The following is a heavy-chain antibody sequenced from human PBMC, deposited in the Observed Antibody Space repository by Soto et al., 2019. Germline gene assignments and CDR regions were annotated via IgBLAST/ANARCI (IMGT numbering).Heavy chain of an antibody. CDR2: ISAYNGNI. CDR3: VRDLDGSGSYYTDY. J-gene: IGHJ4*02. D-gene: IGHD3-10*01. V-gene: IGHV1-18*01. Sequence: QVQLVQSGAEVTKPGASVKVSCKASGYMFISYGINWVRQAPGQGLEWMGWISAYNGNIKYAQNLQGRVTMTTDTSTSTAYMEMRSLRSDDTAVYYCVRDLDGSGSYYTDYWGPGTLVTVSS. CDR1: GYMFISYG.